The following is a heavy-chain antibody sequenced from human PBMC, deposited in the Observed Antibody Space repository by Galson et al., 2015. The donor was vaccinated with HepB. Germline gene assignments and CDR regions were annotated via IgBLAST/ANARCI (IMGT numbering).Heavy chain of an antibody. CDR1: GLAFRKNG. CDR3: AKDPYLYSALAGTMAGFDY. J-gene: IGHJ4*02. V-gene: IGHV3-30*18. D-gene: IGHD6-19*01. CDR2: ITYDGSNK. Sequence: SLRLSCAASGLAFRKNGMHWVRQAPGKGLEWVAVITYDGSNKYYAHSVKGRFTISRDNSKNTLYLQMNSLRAEDTALYYCAKDPYLYSALAGTMAGFDYWGQGTLVTVSS.